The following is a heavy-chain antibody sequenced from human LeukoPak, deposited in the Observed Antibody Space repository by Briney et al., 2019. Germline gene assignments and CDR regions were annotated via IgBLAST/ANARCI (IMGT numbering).Heavy chain of an antibody. V-gene: IGHV1-2*02. D-gene: IGHD3-16*01. Sequence: ASVKVSCKASGYTFTDYFLHWLRQAPGQGLEWMGWINPKTGATNYAQRFQGRVTMTRDSSITTGNMELNRLTSDDTALYYCARAYEYGWFDPWSQGTLVTVSS. CDR3: ARAYEYGWFDP. CDR1: GYTFTDYF. J-gene: IGHJ5*02. CDR2: INPKTGAT.